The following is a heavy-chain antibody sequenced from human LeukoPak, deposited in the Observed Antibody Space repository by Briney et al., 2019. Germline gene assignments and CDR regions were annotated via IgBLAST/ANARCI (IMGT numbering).Heavy chain of an antibody. V-gene: IGHV3-23*01. J-gene: IGHJ4*02. CDR1: GFTFSSYA. CDR3: ATGRGDGTFDY. D-gene: IGHD4-17*01. Sequence: SGGSLRLSCAASGFTFSSYAMTWVRQAPGKGLEWVSTITGSGGGTYYADSVKGRFTISRDNSKSTLYLQMNSLRAEDTAVYYCATGRGDGTFDYWGQGTLVTVSS. CDR2: ITGSGGGT.